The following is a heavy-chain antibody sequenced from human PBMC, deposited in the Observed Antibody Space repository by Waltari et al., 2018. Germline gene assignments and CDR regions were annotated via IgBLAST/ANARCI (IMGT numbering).Heavy chain of an antibody. V-gene: IGHV4-34*02. CDR2: NNLGDIT. Sequence: QVQLQQWGAGLVRPSETLSLTCDVYGVSLTDYYWTWIRQSPGKGLEWIGENNLGDITYDHPALENRVTILLDKPKNQFSLRLDSGTAADTAVYYCVTGPRDKWVGRYSGEFFHHWGPGTLVTVSS. CDR1: GVSLTDYY. J-gene: IGHJ1*01. D-gene: IGHD3-9*01. CDR3: VTGPRDKWVGRYSGEFFHH.